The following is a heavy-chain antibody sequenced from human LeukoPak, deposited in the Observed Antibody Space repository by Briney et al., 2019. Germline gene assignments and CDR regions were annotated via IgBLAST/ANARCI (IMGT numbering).Heavy chain of an antibody. V-gene: IGHV4-30-2*01. D-gene: IGHD3-3*01. CDR1: GDSITRDTYY. CDR3: ARTRDFWSGFFDY. CDR2: ILHSGST. J-gene: IGHJ4*02. Sequence: SETLSLTCDVSGDSITRDTYYWGWLRQPPGKGLEWLGYILHSGSTYNHTSLKSRVTISVDTSKSQFSLKLSSVTAADADVYYCARTRDFWSGFFDYWGQGTLVTVSS.